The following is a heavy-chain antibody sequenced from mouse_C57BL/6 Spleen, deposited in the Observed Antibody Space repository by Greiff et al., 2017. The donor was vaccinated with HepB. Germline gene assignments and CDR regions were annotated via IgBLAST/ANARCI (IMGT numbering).Heavy chain of an antibody. V-gene: IGHV14-2*01. D-gene: IGHD1-1*01. J-gene: IGHJ1*03. Sequence: EVKVVESGAEIVKPGASVKLSCTASGFNIKDYYMHWVKQRTEQGLEWIGRIDPEDGETKYAPKFQGKATITADTSSNTAYLQLSSLTSEDTAVYYCASPIYYGSSYWYFDVWGTGTTVTVSS. CDR2: IDPEDGET. CDR3: ASPIYYGSSYWYFDV. CDR1: GFNIKDYY.